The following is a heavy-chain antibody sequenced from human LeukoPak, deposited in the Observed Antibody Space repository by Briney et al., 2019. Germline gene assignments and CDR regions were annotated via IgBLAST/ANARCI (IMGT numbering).Heavy chain of an antibody. CDR2: ISGSGGGT. CDR1: GFTFSSYA. Sequence: GGSLRLSCAASGFTFSSYAMSWVRQAPGKGLDWVSAISGSGGGTFYADSVRGRFTISRDNSKNTLFLQMNDLRVEDTAIYFCAKGEALVYSTVNWFDPWGQGTLVTVSS. J-gene: IGHJ5*02. CDR3: AKGEALVYSTVNWFDP. V-gene: IGHV3-23*01. D-gene: IGHD4-4*01.